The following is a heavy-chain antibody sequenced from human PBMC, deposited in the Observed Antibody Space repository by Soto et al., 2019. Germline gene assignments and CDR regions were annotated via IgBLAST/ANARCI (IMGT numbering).Heavy chain of an antibody. D-gene: IGHD3-10*01. CDR2: IYYSGST. CDR3: SRDLGMEVIIPVY. CDR1: GGSISSYY. J-gene: IGHJ4*02. V-gene: IGHV4-59*01. Sequence: TSETLSLTCTVSGGSISSYYWSWIRQPPGKGLEWIGYIYYSGSTNYNPSLKSRVTISVDTSKNQFSLKLSSVTAADTAVYYCSRDLGMEVIIPVYWGQGTLVTVSS.